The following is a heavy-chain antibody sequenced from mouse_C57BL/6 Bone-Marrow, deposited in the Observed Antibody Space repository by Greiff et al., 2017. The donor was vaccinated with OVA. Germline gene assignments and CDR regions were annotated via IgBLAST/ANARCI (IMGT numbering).Heavy chain of an antibody. J-gene: IGHJ4*01. CDR1: GYAFSSSW. CDR3: ASYYGSGYRYAMEY. D-gene: IGHD1-1*01. CDR2: IYPGTGDT. Sequence: VQLLESGPELVKPGASVKISCKASGYAFSSSWMNWVKQRPGQGLEWIGRIYPGTGDTNYNGKFKGKATLTADKSSSTAYMQLSSLTSEDSAVYFCASYYGSGYRYAMEYWGQGTPVTVSS. V-gene: IGHV1-82*01.